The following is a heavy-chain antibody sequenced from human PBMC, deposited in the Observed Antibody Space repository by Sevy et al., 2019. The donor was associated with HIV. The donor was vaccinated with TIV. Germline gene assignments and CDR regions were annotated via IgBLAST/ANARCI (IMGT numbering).Heavy chain of an antibody. D-gene: IGHD2-2*01. Sequence: GEALKISCAASGFRLSSYAMSWVRQAPGKGLEWGSGIGGSGGSTYYADSVKGRFIISRDNSKNTLFLQMNSLRAADTAADYCAERPPGEVVPAASFDCWGQGTLVTVSS. CDR2: IGGSGGST. J-gene: IGHJ4*02. CDR1: GFRLSSYA. CDR3: AERPPGEVVPAASFDC. V-gene: IGHV3-23*01.